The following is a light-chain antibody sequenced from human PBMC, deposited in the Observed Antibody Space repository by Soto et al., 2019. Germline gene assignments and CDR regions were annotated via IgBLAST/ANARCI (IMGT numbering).Light chain of an antibody. Sequence: QSVLTKPHSASGTPGQIVAISCSGSSSNIGSNTVTWYQQLHGTAPKLLINSTSQRASGVPGRFSGSKSGASASLSISGLPSEDEANYYCSALGDRLAVYVFGTGPKVTVL. CDR2: STS. V-gene: IGLV1-44*01. CDR3: SALGDRLAVYV. CDR1: SSNIGSNT. J-gene: IGLJ1*01.